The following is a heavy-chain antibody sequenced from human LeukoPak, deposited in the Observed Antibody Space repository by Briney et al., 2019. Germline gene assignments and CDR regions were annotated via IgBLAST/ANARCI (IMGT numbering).Heavy chain of an antibody. D-gene: IGHD6-19*01. CDR2: VNPNNGNT. J-gene: IGHJ3*02. Sequence: GASVKVSCKASGYTFTSYDINWVRQATGQGLEWMGWVNPNNGNTGFAQKFQGRVTMSRNTSISTAYMELRSLRSEDTAVYYCVRESTIEVAGSDAFDIWGQGTKVIVSS. V-gene: IGHV1-8*02. CDR1: GYTFTSYD. CDR3: VRESTIEVAGSDAFDI.